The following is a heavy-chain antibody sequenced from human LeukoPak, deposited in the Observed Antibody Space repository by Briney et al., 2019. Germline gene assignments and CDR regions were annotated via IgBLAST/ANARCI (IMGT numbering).Heavy chain of an antibody. CDR2: ISAYNGNT. D-gene: IGHD3-22*01. CDR3: ARDPYYYDSSGYWGYYYYYMDV. Sequence: PSVRVSCTASGYTFTSYGISWVRQAPGQGLEWMGWISAYNGNTNYAQKLQGRVTMTTDTSTSTAYMELRSLRSDDTAVYYCARDPYYYDSSGYWGYYYYYMDVWGKGTTVTISS. J-gene: IGHJ6*03. CDR1: GYTFTSYG. V-gene: IGHV1-18*01.